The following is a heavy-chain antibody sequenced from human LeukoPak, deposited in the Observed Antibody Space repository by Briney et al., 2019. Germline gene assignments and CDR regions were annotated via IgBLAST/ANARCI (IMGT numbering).Heavy chain of an antibody. CDR3: AKMGNPATVTADY. D-gene: IGHD4-17*01. J-gene: IGHJ4*02. CDR2: FYYSGST. CDR1: GGSIGTYY. Sequence: PSETLSLTCTISGGSIGTYYWSWVRQPPGKGLEWIGNFYYSGSTTYNPSLKSRVTISVDTSENQFSLKLNSVTAADTAVYYCAKMGNPATVTADYWGQGTLVTVSS. V-gene: IGHV4-59*08.